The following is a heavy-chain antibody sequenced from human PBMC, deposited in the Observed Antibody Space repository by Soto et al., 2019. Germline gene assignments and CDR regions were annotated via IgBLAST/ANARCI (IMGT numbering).Heavy chain of an antibody. Sequence: LSLTCTVSGGSISSGGYYWSWIRQHPGKGLEWIGYIYYSGSTYYNPSLKSRVTISVDTSKNQFSLKLSSVTAADTAVYYCAREVTYYGSGLDPWGQGTLVTVSS. J-gene: IGHJ5*02. CDR1: GGSISSGGYY. D-gene: IGHD3-10*01. CDR2: IYYSGST. V-gene: IGHV4-31*03. CDR3: AREVTYYGSGLDP.